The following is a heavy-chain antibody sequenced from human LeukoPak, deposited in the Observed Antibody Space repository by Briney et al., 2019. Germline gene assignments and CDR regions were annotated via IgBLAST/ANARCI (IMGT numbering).Heavy chain of an antibody. D-gene: IGHD1-26*01. Sequence: GGSLRLSCAASGFTFRNYVIHWVRQAPGKGLEWVAVTSSDLNVKLYADSVKGRFTISRDNSRSTLYLQMNSLRAEDTAVYYCAKDEYSGSLFHYWAREPWSPSPQ. CDR3: AKDEYSGSLFHY. V-gene: IGHV3-30*18. CDR2: TSSDLNVK. J-gene: IGHJ4*02. CDR1: GFTFRNYV.